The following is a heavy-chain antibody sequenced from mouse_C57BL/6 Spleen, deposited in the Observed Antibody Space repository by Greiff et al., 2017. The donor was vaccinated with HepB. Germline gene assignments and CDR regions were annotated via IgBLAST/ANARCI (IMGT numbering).Heavy chain of an antibody. CDR1: GYTFTSYW. D-gene: IGHD1-1*01. Sequence: QVQLQQPGAELVKPGASVKLSCKASGYTFTSYWMQWVNQRPGQGLEWIGEIDPSDSYTNYNQKFKGKATLTVDTSSSTAYMQLSSLTSEDSAVYYCARSPYGSSSAWFAYWGQGTLVTVSA. V-gene: IGHV1-50*01. J-gene: IGHJ3*01. CDR2: IDPSDSYT. CDR3: ARSPYGSSSAWFAY.